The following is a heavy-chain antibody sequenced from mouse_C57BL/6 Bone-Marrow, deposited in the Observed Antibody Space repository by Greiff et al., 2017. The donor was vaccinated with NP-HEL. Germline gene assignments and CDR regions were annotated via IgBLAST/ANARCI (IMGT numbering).Heavy chain of an antibody. V-gene: IGHV5-4*01. CDR3: ARGCMIPYWYFDV. CDR1: GFTFSSYA. J-gene: IGHJ1*03. Sequence: EVHLVESGGGLVKPGGSLKLSCAASGFTFSSYAMSWVRQTPEKRLEWVATISDGGSYTYYPDNVKVRFTISRDNAKNNLYLQMSHLKSEDTAMYYCARGCMIPYWYFDVWGTGTTVTVSS. CDR2: ISDGGSYT. D-gene: IGHD2-4*01.